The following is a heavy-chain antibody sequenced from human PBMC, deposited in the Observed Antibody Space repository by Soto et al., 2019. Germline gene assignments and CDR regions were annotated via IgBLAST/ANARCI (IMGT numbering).Heavy chain of an antibody. D-gene: IGHD3-22*01. V-gene: IGHV3-9*01. CDR2: ISWNSGSI. Sequence: GGSLRLSCAASGFTFDDYAMHWVRQAPGKGLEWVSGISWNSGSIGYADSVKGRFTISRDNAKNSLYLQMNSLRAEDTALYYCAKVTRKVSNYYDRIGGAFDIWGQGTMVTVSS. CDR3: AKVTRKVSNYYDRIGGAFDI. J-gene: IGHJ3*02. CDR1: GFTFDDYA.